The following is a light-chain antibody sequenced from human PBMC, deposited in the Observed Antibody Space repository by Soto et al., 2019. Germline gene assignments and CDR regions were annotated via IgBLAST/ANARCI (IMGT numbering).Light chain of an antibody. Sequence: EIVLTQSPATLSLSPGERATLSCRASQIVASYLAWYQQKPGQAPRLLIYDVSNRATGIPARFSGSGSGTDFTLTISSLEAEDFALYYCQHRSNWPPLFTFGPGTKINIK. CDR2: DVS. CDR3: QHRSNWPPLFT. J-gene: IGKJ3*01. V-gene: IGKV3-11*01. CDR1: QIVASY.